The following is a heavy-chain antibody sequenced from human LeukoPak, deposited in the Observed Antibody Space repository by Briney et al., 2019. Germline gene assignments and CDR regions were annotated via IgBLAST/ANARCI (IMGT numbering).Heavy chain of an antibody. CDR1: GFTFSSYS. J-gene: IGHJ6*03. Sequence: PGGSLRLSCAASGFTFSSYSMNWVRQAPGKGLEWVSSISSSSSYIYYADSVKGRFTISRDNAKNSLYLQMNSLRAEDTAVYYCARMPELRYCTNGVCPTRGDYYYMDVWGKGTTVTVSS. CDR3: ARMPELRYCTNGVCPTRGDYYYMDV. V-gene: IGHV3-21*01. CDR2: ISSSSSYI. D-gene: IGHD2-8*01.